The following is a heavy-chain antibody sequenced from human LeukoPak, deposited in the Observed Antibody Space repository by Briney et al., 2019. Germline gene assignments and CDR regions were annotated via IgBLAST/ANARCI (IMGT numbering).Heavy chain of an antibody. CDR2: IRYDGSNK. CDR1: GFTFSSYG. V-gene: IGHV3-30*02. J-gene: IGHJ3*02. Sequence: GGSLRLSCAASGFTFSSYGMHWVRQAPGKGLEWVAFIRYDGSNKYYADSVKGRFTISRDNSKNTLYLRMNSLRAEDTAVYYCAKVEGYCSSTSCYRDAFDIWGQGTMVTVSS. CDR3: AKVEGYCSSTSCYRDAFDI. D-gene: IGHD2-2*02.